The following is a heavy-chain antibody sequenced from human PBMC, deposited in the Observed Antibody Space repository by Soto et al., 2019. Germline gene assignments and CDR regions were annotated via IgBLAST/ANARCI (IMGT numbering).Heavy chain of an antibody. Sequence: LEILSLTCTVSGGSVSSGSCYWSWIRQPPGKGLEWIGYIYYSGSTNYNPSLKSRVTISVDTSKNQFSLKLSSVTAADTAVYYCAREGYNWNDASGFDYWGQGTLVTVSS. CDR1: GGSVSSGSCY. CDR2: IYYSGST. V-gene: IGHV4-61*01. D-gene: IGHD1-1*01. CDR3: AREGYNWNDASGFDY. J-gene: IGHJ4*02.